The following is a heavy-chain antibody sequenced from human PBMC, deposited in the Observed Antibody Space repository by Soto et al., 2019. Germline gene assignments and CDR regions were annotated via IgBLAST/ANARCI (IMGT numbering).Heavy chain of an antibody. CDR1: GGSFRGYY. D-gene: IGHD6-13*01. J-gene: IGHJ4*02. Sequence: SETLSLTCAVYGGSFRGYYWSWIRQPPGKGLEWIGYIYYSGSTYYNPSLKSRVTISVDTSKNQFSLKLSSVTAADTAVYYCARVIAAMVYSDYWGQGTLVTVSS. CDR3: ARVIAAMVYSDY. V-gene: IGHV4-30-4*01. CDR2: IYYSGST.